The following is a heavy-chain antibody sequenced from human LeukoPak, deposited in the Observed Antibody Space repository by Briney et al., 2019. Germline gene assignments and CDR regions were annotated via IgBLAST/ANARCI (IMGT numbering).Heavy chain of an antibody. V-gene: IGHV4-34*01. CDR2: INHSGST. D-gene: IGHD3-10*01. Sequence: SETLSLTCAVYGGSFSGYYWSWIRQPPGKGLEWIGEINHSGSTNYNPSLKSRVTISVDTSKNQFSLKLSSVTAADTAVYYCAIGYGSGSYYNWGQGTLVTVSS. CDR3: AIGYGSGSYYN. J-gene: IGHJ4*02. CDR1: GGSFSGYY.